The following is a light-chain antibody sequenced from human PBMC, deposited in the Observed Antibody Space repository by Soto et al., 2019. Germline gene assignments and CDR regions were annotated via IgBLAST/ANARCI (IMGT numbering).Light chain of an antibody. CDR3: QQYSSYVYT. CDR1: QSISSW. CDR2: DAS. V-gene: IGKV1-5*01. J-gene: IGKJ2*01. Sequence: DIQMTQSPSTLSASVGDRVTITCRASQSISSWLAWYQQKPGKAPKLLIYDASSLESGVPSRFSGSGSGTEFTLTISSLQPDDFATYYCQQYSSYVYTFGQGTKLETK.